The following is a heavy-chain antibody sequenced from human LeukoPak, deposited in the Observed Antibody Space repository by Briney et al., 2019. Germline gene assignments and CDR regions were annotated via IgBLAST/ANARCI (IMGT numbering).Heavy chain of an antibody. CDR2: IIPIFGTA. V-gene: IGHV1-69*13. CDR1: GGTFSSYA. D-gene: IGHD1-20*01. CDR3: ARGLNWRTRIIRDDY. J-gene: IGHJ4*02. Sequence: APVKVSCKASGGTFSSYAISWVRQAPGQGLEWMGGIIPIFGTANYAQKFQGRVTITADESTSTAYMELSSLRSEDTAVYYCARGLNWRTRIIRDDYWGQGTLVTVSS.